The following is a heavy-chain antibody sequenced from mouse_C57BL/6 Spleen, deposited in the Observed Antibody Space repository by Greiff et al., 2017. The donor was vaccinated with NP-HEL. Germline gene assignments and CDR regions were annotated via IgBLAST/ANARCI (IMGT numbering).Heavy chain of an antibody. V-gene: IGHV1-66*01. CDR2: IYPGSGNT. Sequence: VQLQQSGPELVKPGASVKISCKASGYSFTSYYIHWVKQRPGQGLEWIGWIYPGSGNTKYNEKFKGKATLTADTSSSTAYMQLSSLTSEDSAVYYCARSEGYSNYGFAYWGQGTLVTVSA. CDR1: GYSFTSYY. D-gene: IGHD2-5*01. J-gene: IGHJ3*01. CDR3: ARSEGYSNYGFAY.